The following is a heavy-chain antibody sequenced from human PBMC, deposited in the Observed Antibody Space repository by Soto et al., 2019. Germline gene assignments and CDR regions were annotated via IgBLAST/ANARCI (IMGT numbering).Heavy chain of an antibody. Sequence: GGSLRLSCAASGFTFSSYAMSWVRQAPGKGLEWVSAISGSGGSTYYADSVKGRFTISRDNSKNTLYLQMNSLRAEDTAVYYCAKDLSIGHNLYYYGSGSLQNPARNDYWGQGTLVTVSS. CDR2: ISGSGGST. D-gene: IGHD3-10*01. CDR1: GFTFSSYA. V-gene: IGHV3-23*01. J-gene: IGHJ4*02. CDR3: AKDLSIGHNLYYYGSGSLQNPARNDY.